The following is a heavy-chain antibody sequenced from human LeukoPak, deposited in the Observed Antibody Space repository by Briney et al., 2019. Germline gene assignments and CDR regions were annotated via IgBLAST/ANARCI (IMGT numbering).Heavy chain of an antibody. D-gene: IGHD6-19*01. CDR3: ARLPSYSGGLDY. J-gene: IGHJ4*02. V-gene: IGHV3-74*01. CDR2: IHSDGSST. CDR1: GFTFSSYA. Sequence: GGSLRLSCAASGFTFSSYAITWVRQAPGKGLVWVSRIHSDGSSTRYADSVKGRFTISRDYAKNTLYLQMNSLRAEDTAVYYCARLPSYSGGLDYWGQGTLVIVSS.